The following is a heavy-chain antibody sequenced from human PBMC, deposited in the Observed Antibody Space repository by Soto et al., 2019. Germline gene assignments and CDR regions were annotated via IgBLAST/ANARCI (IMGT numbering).Heavy chain of an antibody. Sequence: GVPLRVSWAVAGVTIISHGSHCVIKATGKGLEWVAVIWYDGSNKYYADSVKGRFTISRDNSKNTLYLQMNSLRAEDTAVYYCARDNNPLLIAAAGPDYWGQGTLVTVSS. D-gene: IGHD6-13*01. CDR2: IWYDGSNK. V-gene: IGHV3-33*01. J-gene: IGHJ4*02. CDR3: ARDNNPLLIAAAGPDY. CDR1: GVTIISHG.